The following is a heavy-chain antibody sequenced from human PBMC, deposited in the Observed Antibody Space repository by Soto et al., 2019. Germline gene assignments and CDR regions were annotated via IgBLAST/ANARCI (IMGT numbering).Heavy chain of an antibody. V-gene: IGHV3-33*01. Sequence: PGGSLRLSCAASGFTFSSHGMHWVRQAPGKGLEWVGVIWYDGSNKYYVDSVKGRFTISRDNSKNTLYLQMNSLRAEDTAVYYCAREVVVVPAAYSYYYGMDVWGQGTTVTVSS. CDR2: IWYDGSNK. CDR3: AREVVVVPAAYSYYYGMDV. D-gene: IGHD2-2*01. CDR1: GFTFSSHG. J-gene: IGHJ6*02.